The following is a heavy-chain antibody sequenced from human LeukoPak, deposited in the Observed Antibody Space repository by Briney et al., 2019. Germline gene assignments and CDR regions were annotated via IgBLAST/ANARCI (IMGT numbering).Heavy chain of an antibody. J-gene: IGHJ4*02. CDR1: GFTFSAYW. CDR3: TTDIYRLWFFDY. D-gene: IGHD3-10*01. V-gene: IGHV3-15*01. Sequence: PGGSLRLSCAASGFTFSAYWMSWVRQAPGKGLEWVGRIKSKTDGGTTDYAAPAKGRFTISRDDSKNTLYLQMNSLKTEDTAVYYCTTDIYRLWFFDYWGQGTLVTVSS. CDR2: IKSKTDGGTT.